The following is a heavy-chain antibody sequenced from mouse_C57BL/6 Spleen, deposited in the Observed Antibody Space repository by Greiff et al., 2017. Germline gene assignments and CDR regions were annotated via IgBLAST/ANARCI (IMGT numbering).Heavy chain of an antibody. V-gene: IGHV5-17*01. CDR1: GFTFSDYG. Sequence: EVKLVESGGGLVKPGGSLKLSCAASGFTFSDYGMHWVRQAPEKGLEWVAYISSGSSTIYYADTVKGRFTISRDNAKNTLCLQMTSLRSEDTAIYYCAKGLYGDPVDYWGQGTTRTVSS. CDR2: ISSGSSTI. CDR3: AKGLYGDPVDY. D-gene: IGHD2-13*01. J-gene: IGHJ2*01.